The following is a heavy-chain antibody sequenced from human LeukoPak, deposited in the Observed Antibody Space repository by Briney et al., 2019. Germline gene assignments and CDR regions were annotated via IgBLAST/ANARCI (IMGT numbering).Heavy chain of an antibody. CDR1: GGSISSSSYY. Sequence: PSETLSLTCTVSGGSISSSSYYWSWIRQPPGKGLEWIAYIHSNGRTNYNPSLKSRVTISLDTSKNQFSLKLSSVTAADTAVYYCAKGAGWYGVWGQGALVTVSS. D-gene: IGHD6-19*01. CDR2: IHSNGRT. V-gene: IGHV4-61*01. J-gene: IGHJ4*02. CDR3: AKGAGWYGV.